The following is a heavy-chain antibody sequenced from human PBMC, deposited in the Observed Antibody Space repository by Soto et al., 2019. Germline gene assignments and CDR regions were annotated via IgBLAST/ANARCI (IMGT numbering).Heavy chain of an antibody. J-gene: IGHJ6*02. Sequence: QVQLVQSVPEVKKPGSSVKVSCKASGGTLSRYAISWVRQAPGQGLEWMGGIISIFGTANYAQKFQGRVTTTADASTNTAYLERSSLKSDDTAVYSCARGPPLDGNNEYYYYYYGLHVWGQGTTVTVSS. V-gene: IGHV1-69*01. CDR2: IISIFGTA. CDR1: GGTLSRYA. CDR3: ARGPPLDGNNEYYYYYYGLHV.